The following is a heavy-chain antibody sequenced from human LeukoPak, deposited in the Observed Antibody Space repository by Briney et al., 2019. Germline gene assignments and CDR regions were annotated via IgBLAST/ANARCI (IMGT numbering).Heavy chain of an antibody. CDR2: ISAYTSNT. Sequence: ASVKVSCKASGYTFASYGISWVRQAPGQGLEWMGWISAYTSNTDYAQNLQGRVTMTTDTSTSTAYMELRSLRSDDTAVYYCARARGSLLLWFGELLAWGQGTLVTVSS. CDR1: GYTFASYG. D-gene: IGHD3-10*01. CDR3: ARARGSLLLWFGELLA. J-gene: IGHJ5*02. V-gene: IGHV1-18*01.